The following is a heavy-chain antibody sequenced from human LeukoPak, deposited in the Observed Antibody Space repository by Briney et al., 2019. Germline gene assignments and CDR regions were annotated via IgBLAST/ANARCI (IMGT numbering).Heavy chain of an antibody. Sequence: GASVKVSCTASGYTFTSYYMHWVRQAPGQGLEWMGITNPSGGSTSYAQKFQGRVTMTRDTSTSTVYMELSSLRSEDTAVYYCARESIAARRVDYWGQGTLVTVSS. CDR3: ARESIAARRVDY. V-gene: IGHV1-46*01. CDR1: GYTFTSYY. J-gene: IGHJ4*02. D-gene: IGHD6-6*01. CDR2: TNPSGGST.